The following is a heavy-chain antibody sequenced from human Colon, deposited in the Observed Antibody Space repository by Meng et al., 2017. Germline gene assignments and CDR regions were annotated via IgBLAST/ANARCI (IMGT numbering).Heavy chain of an antibody. J-gene: IGHJ3*02. Sequence: GESLKISCAASGFTLSNYWMHWVRQAPGKGLVWVSRINSEGSSTTYADSVKGRFTISRDNAKNTLYLQMKSLRAEDTAVYYCARDKMGATYDAFDIWGQGTMVTVSS. CDR1: GFTLSNYW. CDR2: INSEGSST. D-gene: IGHD1-26*01. V-gene: IGHV3-74*01. CDR3: ARDKMGATYDAFDI.